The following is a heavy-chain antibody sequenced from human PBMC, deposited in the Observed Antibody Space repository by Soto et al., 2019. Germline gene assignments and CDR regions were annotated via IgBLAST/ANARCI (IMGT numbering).Heavy chain of an antibody. CDR3: ARDFRTYSHGVDV. V-gene: IGHV1-2*02. J-gene: IGHJ6*02. Sequence: ASVKVSCKASGYPFTGPYIYWVRQAPGQGLEWMGWINPSSGGTEFAEKFQGRVTVTWDTSIRTEFLELNSLTSDDTGVYFCARDFRTYSHGVDVWGQGTAVTVSS. CDR1: GYPFTGPY. CDR2: INPSSGGT. D-gene: IGHD4-4*01.